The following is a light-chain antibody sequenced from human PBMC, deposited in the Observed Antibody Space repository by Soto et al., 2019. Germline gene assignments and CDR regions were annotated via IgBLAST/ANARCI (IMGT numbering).Light chain of an antibody. V-gene: IGLV2-14*01. J-gene: IGLJ1*01. CDR3: SSHTSGSTRV. CDR1: SSDVGGYDY. Sequence: QSALTQPASVSGSPGQSIAISCTGTSSDVGGYDYVSWYQQQPDKAPKLMIYEVTKRPSGVSNRFSGSKSGNTASLTISGLQSDDEADYYCSSHTSGSTRVFGTGTMVTVL. CDR2: EVT.